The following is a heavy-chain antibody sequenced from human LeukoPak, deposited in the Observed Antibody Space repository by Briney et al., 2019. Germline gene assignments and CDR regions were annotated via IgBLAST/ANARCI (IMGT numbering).Heavy chain of an antibody. Sequence: GRSLRLSCAASGFTFSSYGMHWVRQAPGKGLEWVAVIWYDGSNKYYADSVKGRFTISRDNSKNTLYLQMNSLRAEDTAVYYCARERGCSSTSCFLDAFDIWGQGTVVTVSS. V-gene: IGHV3-33*01. CDR3: ARERGCSSTSCFLDAFDI. CDR1: GFTFSSYG. CDR2: IWYDGSNK. D-gene: IGHD2-2*01. J-gene: IGHJ3*02.